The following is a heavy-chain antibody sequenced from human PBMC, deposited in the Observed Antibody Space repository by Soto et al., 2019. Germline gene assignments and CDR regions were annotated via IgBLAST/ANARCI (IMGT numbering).Heavy chain of an antibody. V-gene: IGHV1-46*01. D-gene: IGHD6-6*01. J-gene: IGHJ6*02. CDR2: INPSGGST. Sequence: ASVKVSCKASGYTFTSYYMHWVRQAPGQGLEWMGIINPSGGSTSYAQKFQGRATMTRDTSTSTVYMELSSLRSEDTAVYYCARDQIAARNYYYYYGMDVWGQGTTVTVSS. CDR3: ARDQIAARNYYYYYGMDV. CDR1: GYTFTSYY.